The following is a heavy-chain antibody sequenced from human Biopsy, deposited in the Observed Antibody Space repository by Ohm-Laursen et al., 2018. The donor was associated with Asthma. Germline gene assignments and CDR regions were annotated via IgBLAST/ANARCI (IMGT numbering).Heavy chain of an antibody. J-gene: IGHJ4*02. CDR3: ARDSYSSGLYDDFES. V-gene: IGHV3-53*01. D-gene: IGHD6-19*01. Sequence: SLRLSCTASGFAVSRDHMFWVHQAPGKGLEWVSVIYSGGTSHTADSVRGRFTISRDYSKNTLYLQMHSLRAEDTAVYYCARDSYSSGLYDDFESWSQGTLVTVSS. CDR2: IYSGGTS. CDR1: GFAVSRDH.